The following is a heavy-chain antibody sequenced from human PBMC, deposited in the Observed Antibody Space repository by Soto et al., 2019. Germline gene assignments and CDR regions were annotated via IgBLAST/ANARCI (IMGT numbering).Heavy chain of an antibody. J-gene: IGHJ5*02. CDR2: IDPSDSYT. V-gene: IGHV5-10-1*01. CDR1: GYSFTSYW. CDR3: ARVPEESNYVVWLDP. Sequence: ESLKISGKGSGYSFTSYWISWVRQMPGKGLEWMGRIDPSDSYTNYSPSFQGHVTISADKSISTAYLQWSSLKASDTAMYYCARVPEESNYVVWLDPWGKGPLVTVSS. D-gene: IGHD4-4*01.